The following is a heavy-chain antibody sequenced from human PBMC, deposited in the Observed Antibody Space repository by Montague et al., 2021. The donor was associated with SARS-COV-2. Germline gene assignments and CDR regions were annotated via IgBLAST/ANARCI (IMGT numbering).Heavy chain of an antibody. V-gene: IGHV4-34*01. CDR2: INHSGST. J-gene: IGHJ6*02. CDR1: GGSFSGYY. Sequence: SETLSLTCAVYGGSFSGYYWSWIRQPPEKGLEWIGEINHSGSTNYNPSLKSRVTISVDTSKNQFTLKLSSVTAADTAVYYCARARYYGSGTSLGMDVWGQGTTVTVSS. CDR3: ARARYYGSGTSLGMDV. D-gene: IGHD3-10*01.